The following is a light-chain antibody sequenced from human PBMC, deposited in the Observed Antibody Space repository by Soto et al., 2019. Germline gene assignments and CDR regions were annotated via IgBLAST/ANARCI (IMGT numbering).Light chain of an antibody. CDR1: QTISSW. CDR3: QHYNSYSEA. CDR2: KAS. V-gene: IGKV1-5*03. Sequence: DIKITQSPSTVSASVGDRVTITCRASQTISSWLAWYQQKPGKAPKLLIYKASTLKSGVPSRFSGSGSGTEFTLTISSLQPDDFATYYCQHYNSYSEAFGQGTKVDI. J-gene: IGKJ1*01.